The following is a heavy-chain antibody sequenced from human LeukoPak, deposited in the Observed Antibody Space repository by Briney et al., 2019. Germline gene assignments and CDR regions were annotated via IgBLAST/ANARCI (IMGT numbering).Heavy chain of an antibody. V-gene: IGHV1-2*02. CDR2: SNPDSGSS. Sequence: ASVKVSCKASGYTFTGYYIHWVRQAPGQGLEWMGWSNPDSGSSNYAQKFQGRVTMTRDTSISTAYMELSRLRSDDTAVCYCARVKFFYYYGLDVWGQGTTVTVSS. CDR3: ARVKFFYYYGLDV. CDR1: GYTFTGYY. J-gene: IGHJ6*02.